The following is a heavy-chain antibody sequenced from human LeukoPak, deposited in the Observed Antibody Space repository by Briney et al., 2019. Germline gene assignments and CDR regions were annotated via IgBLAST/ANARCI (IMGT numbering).Heavy chain of an antibody. CDR2: INPNSGGT. CDR1: GYTFTGYC. CDR3: ARDFPTIAYYYGMDV. D-gene: IGHD3-10*01. J-gene: IGHJ6*02. Sequence: ASVKVSCKASGYTFTGYCMHWVRQAPGQGLEWMGWINPNSGGTNYAQKFQGRVTMTRDTSISTAYMELSRLRSDDTAVYYCARDFPTIAYYYGMDVWGQGTTVTVSS. V-gene: IGHV1-2*02.